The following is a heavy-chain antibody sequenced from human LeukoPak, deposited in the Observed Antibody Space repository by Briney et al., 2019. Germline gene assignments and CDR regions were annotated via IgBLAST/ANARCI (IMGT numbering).Heavy chain of an antibody. J-gene: IGHJ6*03. D-gene: IGHD4-17*01. Sequence: GGSLRLSCVSSEFTFTRSNMNWFRQAPGKGLEWISYISTSSSVVSYADSVKGRFTISRDNAKNSLYLQMESLRAEDTAVYYCAREAVTYGPIYYYMAVWGKGTTVTVSS. CDR2: ISTSSSVV. CDR1: EFTFTRSN. CDR3: AREAVTYGPIYYYMAV. V-gene: IGHV3-48*01.